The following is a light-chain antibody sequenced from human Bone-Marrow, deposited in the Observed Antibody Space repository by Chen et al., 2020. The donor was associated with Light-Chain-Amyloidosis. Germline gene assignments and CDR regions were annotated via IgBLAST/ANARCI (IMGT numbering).Light chain of an antibody. CDR3: QQYDNVPIT. J-gene: IGKJ5*01. CDR2: DAS. Sequence: DIQMTQSPSSLFVSIGDRVTITCQASQDIRNYLNWYQQKPETAPKLLIYDASNLGTGVPSRFSGCGAGTYCTCTISILQPEDIATYYCQQYDNVPITFDQVIRLEIK. CDR1: QDIRNY. V-gene: IGKV1-33*01.